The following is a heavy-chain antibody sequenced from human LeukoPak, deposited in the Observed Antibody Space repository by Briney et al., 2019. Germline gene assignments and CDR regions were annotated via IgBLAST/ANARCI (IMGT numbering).Heavy chain of an antibody. CDR1: GYSFTSYW. V-gene: IGHV5-51*01. J-gene: IGHJ5*02. CDR2: IYPGDSDT. Sequence: GESLKISCKGSGYSFTSYWIGWVRQMPGKGLEWMGIIYPGDSDTRYSPSFQGQVTISADKSISTAYLQWSSLKASDTAMYYCARGGAGYSSSVVPHRPWFDPWGQGTLVTVSS. D-gene: IGHD6-13*01. CDR3: ARGGAGYSSSVVPHRPWFDP.